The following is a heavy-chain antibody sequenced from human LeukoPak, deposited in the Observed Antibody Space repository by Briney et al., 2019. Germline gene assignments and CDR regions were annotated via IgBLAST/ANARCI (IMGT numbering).Heavy chain of an antibody. V-gene: IGHV3-30-3*01. CDR3: ARDGGGSTNCLDY. J-gene: IGHJ4*02. CDR1: GFTFSTYA. CDR2: MSYDGSIE. Sequence: PGGSLRLSCAASGFTFSTYAMHWVRQAPGKGLEWVALMSYDGSIEYYADSVKGRFTISRDTSKNTLYLQMNSLRAEDTAVYYCARDGGGSTNCLDYWGQGTLVTVSS. D-gene: IGHD2-2*01.